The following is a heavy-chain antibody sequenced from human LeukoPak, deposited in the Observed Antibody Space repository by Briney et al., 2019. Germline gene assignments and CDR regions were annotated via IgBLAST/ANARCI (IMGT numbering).Heavy chain of an antibody. D-gene: IGHD3-10*01. CDR3: AKDVT. V-gene: IGHV3-23*01. J-gene: IGHJ4*02. CDR2: ISGSGGAT. Sequence: PGGSLRLSCAASGFTFSTHTMSWVRQAPGKGLEWVSSISGSGGATFYADSVKGRFTISRVNSKNTVDLQMNSLRAEDTAVYYCAKDVTWGQGTLVTVSS. CDR1: GFTFSTHT.